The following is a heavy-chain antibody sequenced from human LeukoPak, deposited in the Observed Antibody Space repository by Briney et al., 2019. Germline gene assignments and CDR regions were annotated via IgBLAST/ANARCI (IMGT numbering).Heavy chain of an antibody. J-gene: IGHJ1*01. V-gene: IGHV3-11*01. CDR1: GFTFSDYY. Sequence: GGSLRLSCAASGFTFSDYYMSWIRQAPGKGLEWVSYISNSDSSIYYADSVKGRFTISRDNANKSLFLQMNSLRAEDTAVYYCTSHVGGTARAWGYFQYWGQGTLVTVSS. CDR2: ISNSDSSI. D-gene: IGHD1-26*01. CDR3: TSHVGGTARAWGYFQY.